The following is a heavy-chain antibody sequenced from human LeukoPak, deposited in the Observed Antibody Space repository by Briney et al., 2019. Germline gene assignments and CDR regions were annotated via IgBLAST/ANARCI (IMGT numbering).Heavy chain of an antibody. V-gene: IGHV4-59*12. CDR1: GGSISSYY. J-gene: IGHJ4*02. Sequence: SETLSLTCTVSGGSISSYYWNWIRQPPGKGLEWIGYIYNSGSTNNNPSLKSRVTMSVDTSKNQFSLKLSSVTAADTAVYYCARGQYYYGSGSLYFDYWGQGTLVTVSS. CDR3: ARGQYYYGSGSLYFDY. D-gene: IGHD3-10*01. CDR2: IYNSGST.